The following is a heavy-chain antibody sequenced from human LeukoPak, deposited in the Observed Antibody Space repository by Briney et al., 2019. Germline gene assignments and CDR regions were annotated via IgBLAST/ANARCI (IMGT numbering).Heavy chain of an antibody. D-gene: IGHD6-19*01. CDR2: IYNSGTT. CDR3: ATGYSSGWYFDY. J-gene: IGHJ4*02. V-gene: IGHV4-59*01. CDR1: GASISSFY. Sequence: SETLSLTRTVSGASISSFYWSWIRQPPGKGLEWIGYIYNSGTTNYNPSLKSRVTISVDTSKNQFSLKVSSVTAADTAVYYCATGYSSGWYFDYWGQGTLVTVSS.